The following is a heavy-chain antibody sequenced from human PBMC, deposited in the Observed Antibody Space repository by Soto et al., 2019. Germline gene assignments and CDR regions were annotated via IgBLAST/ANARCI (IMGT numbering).Heavy chain of an antibody. CDR3: AKDARPDGYWDFDY. V-gene: IGHV3-23*01. Sequence: GGSLRLACVASGFTFGTYTMNWVRQAPGKGLESVSGIYGGGDSTFYRDSVKGRFTISRDNSKNTLYLQMNSLRAEHTAVYYCAKDARPDGYWDFDYWGQGTLVTVSS. CDR2: IYGGGDST. D-gene: IGHD5-12*01. CDR1: GFTFGTYT. J-gene: IGHJ4*02.